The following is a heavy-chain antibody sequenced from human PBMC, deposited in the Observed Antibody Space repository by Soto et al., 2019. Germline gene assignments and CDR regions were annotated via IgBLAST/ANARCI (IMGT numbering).Heavy chain of an antibody. CDR1: GYTFPSYG. CDR3: ARRRGYSSGWYRKDY. V-gene: IGHV1-18*04. CDR2: ISAYNGNT. D-gene: IGHD6-19*01. Sequence: QVQLVQSGAEVKKPGASVKVSCKASGYTFPSYGISWVRQAPGQGLEWMGWISAYNGNTNYAQKLQGRVTMTTDTATITAYMERRSLRSDDTAVYYCARRRGYSSGWYRKDYWCQGTLVTVSS. J-gene: IGHJ4*02.